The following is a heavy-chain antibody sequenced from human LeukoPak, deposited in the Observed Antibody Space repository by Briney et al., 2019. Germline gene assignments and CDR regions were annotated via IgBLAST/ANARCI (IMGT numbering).Heavy chain of an antibody. CDR1: GFTFSSYA. V-gene: IGHV3-23*01. CDR3: AKGAEEGVVITSVYYYYMDV. J-gene: IGHJ6*03. Sequence: GSLRLSCAASGFTFSSYAMSWVRQAPGKGLEGGSATSGSGGSTYYADSLKGRFTISRDDSKNRLHRQVNSLRAGHTAVYYCAKGAEEGVVITSVYYYYMDVWGKGTTVTISS. D-gene: IGHD3-22*01. CDR2: TSGSGGST.